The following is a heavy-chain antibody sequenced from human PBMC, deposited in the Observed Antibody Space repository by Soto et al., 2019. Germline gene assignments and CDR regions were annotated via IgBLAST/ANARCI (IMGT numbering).Heavy chain of an antibody. CDR1: GGSISSSSYY. D-gene: IGHD1-20*01. J-gene: IGHJ6*02. Sequence: QLQLQESGPGLVKPSETLSLTCTVSGGSISSSSYYWGWIRQPPGKGLEWIGSIYYSGSTYYNPSLKSRVTISVDTAKNQFSLKLSSVTAADTAVYYWARHRSSYNWNYGMDVWGQGTTVTVSS. CDR2: IYYSGST. CDR3: ARHRSSYNWNYGMDV. V-gene: IGHV4-39*01.